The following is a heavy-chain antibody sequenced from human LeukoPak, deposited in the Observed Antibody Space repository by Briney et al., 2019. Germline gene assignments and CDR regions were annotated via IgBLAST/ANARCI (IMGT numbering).Heavy chain of an antibody. CDR1: GFTFNRYV. J-gene: IGHJ4*02. CDR2: IWYDGSNK. CDR3: GSQGGSSSSLPY. V-gene: IGHV3-33*03. D-gene: IGHD6-6*01. Sequence: PGGSLRLSCAASGFTFNRYVMHWVRPAPGKGLEGVAVIWYDGSNKYYADSVKGRFTISRDNAKNTLDLQMNSLRAEDTAVYYCGSQGGSSSSLPYWGQGTLVSVSS.